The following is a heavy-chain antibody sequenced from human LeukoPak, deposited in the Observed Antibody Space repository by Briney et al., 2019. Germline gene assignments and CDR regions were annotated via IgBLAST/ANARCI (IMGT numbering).Heavy chain of an antibody. CDR1: ESTFSSSA. Sequence: SVKVSCKASESTFSSSAISWVRQPPGKGLGWMGGIIPIFGTANYAQKFQGRVTITADESTSTAYMELSSLRSEDTAVYYCARDRESSGEGTWFDPWGQGTLVTVSS. D-gene: IGHD6-19*01. CDR3: ARDRESSGEGTWFDP. V-gene: IGHV1-69*13. CDR2: IIPIFGTA. J-gene: IGHJ5*02.